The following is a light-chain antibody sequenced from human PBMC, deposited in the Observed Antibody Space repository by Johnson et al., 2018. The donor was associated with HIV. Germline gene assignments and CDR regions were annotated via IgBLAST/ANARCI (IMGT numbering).Light chain of an antibody. Sequence: QSVLTQPPSMSAAPGQKVTISCSGGSSNIGNNYVSWYQQLPGTAPKLLIYDNNRRPSGTPDRFSGSKSGTSATLGITGLQTGDEADYYCGTWDSSLSSYVFGTGTKVTVL. CDR2: DNN. V-gene: IGLV1-51*01. CDR1: SSNIGNNY. CDR3: GTWDSSLSSYV. J-gene: IGLJ1*01.